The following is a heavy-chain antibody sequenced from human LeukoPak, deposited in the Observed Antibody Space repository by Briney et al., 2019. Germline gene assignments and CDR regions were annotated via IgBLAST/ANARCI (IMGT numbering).Heavy chain of an antibody. Sequence: ASVKVSCKASGDIFSNYGISWVRQAPGQGLEWMARIIPILNILNYAQKFQGRLTISADKPTSTAYMELSSLRSEDTAAYYCARGRWLQPWDYFDYWGQGTLVTVSS. CDR3: ARGRWLQPWDYFDY. CDR1: GDIFSNYG. D-gene: IGHD5-24*01. V-gene: IGHV1-69*04. CDR2: IIPILNIL. J-gene: IGHJ4*02.